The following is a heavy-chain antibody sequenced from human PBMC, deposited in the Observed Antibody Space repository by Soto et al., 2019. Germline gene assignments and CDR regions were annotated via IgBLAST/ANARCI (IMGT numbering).Heavy chain of an antibody. V-gene: IGHV3-30*18. Sequence: QVQLVESGGGVVQPGRSLRLSCAASGFTFSSYGMHWVRQAPGKGLEWVAVISYEGSNKYYAHSVKGRFTISRDNSKITLYLQMNSLRAEDTAVYSCAKSKITGDFDYWGQGTLVTVSS. D-gene: IGHD1-20*01. CDR3: AKSKITGDFDY. CDR2: ISYEGSNK. CDR1: GFTFSSYG. J-gene: IGHJ4*02.